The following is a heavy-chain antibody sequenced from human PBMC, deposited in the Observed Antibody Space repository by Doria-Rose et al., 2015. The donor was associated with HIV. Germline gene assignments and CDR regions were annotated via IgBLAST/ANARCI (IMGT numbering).Heavy chain of an antibody. CDR2: YYSSGRT. V-gene: IGHV4-39*07. D-gene: IGHD3-16*01. CDR3: VMMPHY. Sequence: SETLSLTCTVSGASIISDNYWGCIRQPPGKGLEWIGSYYSSGRTYYNPSLKSRVTISADTSKNQFSLNLSSLTAADTAVYYCVMMPHYWGQGTRGNGSA. J-gene: IGHJ4*02. CDR1: GASIISDNY.